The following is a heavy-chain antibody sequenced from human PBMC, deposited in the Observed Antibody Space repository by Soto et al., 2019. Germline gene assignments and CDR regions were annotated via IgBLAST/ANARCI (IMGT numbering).Heavy chain of an antibody. Sequence: GGSLRLSCAASGFTFSSYAMSWVRQAPGKGLEWVSAISGSGGSTYYADSVKGRFTISRDNSKNTLYLQMNSLRAEDTAVYYCAKAAWRVVAATPCWFDPWGQGTLVTVSS. CDR3: AKAAWRVVAATPCWFDP. D-gene: IGHD2-15*01. CDR1: GFTFSSYA. V-gene: IGHV3-23*01. J-gene: IGHJ5*02. CDR2: ISGSGGST.